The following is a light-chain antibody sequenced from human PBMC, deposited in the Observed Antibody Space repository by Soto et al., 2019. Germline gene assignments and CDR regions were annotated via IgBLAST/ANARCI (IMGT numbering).Light chain of an antibody. CDR1: QSVSSS. V-gene: IGKV3-11*01. Sequence: IVLTQSPATLSLSPGERATLSCRASQSVSSSLAWYQQKPGQAPRLLIYDASKRATGIPARFSGSGSGTYFTLTISSLEPEDFAVYYCQQRSYWPGTFGQGTKVEIK. CDR2: DAS. J-gene: IGKJ1*01. CDR3: QQRSYWPGT.